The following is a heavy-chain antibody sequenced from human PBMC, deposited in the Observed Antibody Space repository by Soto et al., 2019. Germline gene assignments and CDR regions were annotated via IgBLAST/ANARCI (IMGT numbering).Heavy chain of an antibody. CDR3: ARGDIVLMVYAIPQNYYYYGMDV. J-gene: IGHJ6*02. Sequence: SVKVSCKASGGTFSSYAISWVRQAPGQGLEWMGGIIPIFGTANYAQKFQGRVTITADESTSTAYMELSSLRSEDTAVYYCARGDIVLMVYAIPQNYYYYGMDVWGQGTTVTVS. V-gene: IGHV1-69*13. CDR2: IIPIFGTA. CDR1: GGTFSSYA. D-gene: IGHD2-8*01.